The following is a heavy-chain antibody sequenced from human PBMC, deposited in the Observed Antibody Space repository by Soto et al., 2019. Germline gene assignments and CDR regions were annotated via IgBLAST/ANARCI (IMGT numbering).Heavy chain of an antibody. Sequence: QVQLQESGPGLVKPSETLSLTCTVSGGSISSYYWSWIRQPPGKGLEWIGYIYYSGSTNYNPSLKSRVTISVDTSKNQFSLKLSSVTAADTAVYYCARSPPPGITIFGVVNHFDYWGQGTLVTVSS. CDR3: ARSPPPGITIFGVVNHFDY. CDR2: IYYSGST. V-gene: IGHV4-59*01. D-gene: IGHD3-3*01. J-gene: IGHJ4*02. CDR1: GGSISSYY.